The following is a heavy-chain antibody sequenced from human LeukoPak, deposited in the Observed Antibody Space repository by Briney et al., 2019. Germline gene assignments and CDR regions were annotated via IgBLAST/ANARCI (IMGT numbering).Heavy chain of an antibody. CDR1: GFTFSTYA. V-gene: IGHV3-74*01. J-gene: IGHJ3*01. CDR2: INADGSTA. Sequence: GGSLRLSCAASGFTFSTYAMTWVRQAPGKGLVWVSLINADGSTATYADSVKGRFTISRDNARNTLSLQMNSLTIEDTAVYYCVVVVEPPDSDGFDVWGQGTMITVSS. CDR3: VVVVEPPDSDGFDV. D-gene: IGHD1-14*01.